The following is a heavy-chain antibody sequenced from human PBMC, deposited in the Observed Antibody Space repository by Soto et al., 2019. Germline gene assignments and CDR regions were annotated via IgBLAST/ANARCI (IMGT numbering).Heavy chain of an antibody. V-gene: IGHV3-21*01. Sequence: TGGSLRLSCAASGFTFSSYSMNWVRQAPGKGLEWVSSISSSSSYIYYADSVKGRFTISRDNAKNSLYLQMNSLRAEDTAVYYCARGYYDFWSGYYDQGYYYYGMDVWGQGTTVTVSS. CDR2: ISSSSSYI. CDR3: ARGYYDFWSGYYDQGYYYYGMDV. J-gene: IGHJ6*02. D-gene: IGHD3-3*01. CDR1: GFTFSSYS.